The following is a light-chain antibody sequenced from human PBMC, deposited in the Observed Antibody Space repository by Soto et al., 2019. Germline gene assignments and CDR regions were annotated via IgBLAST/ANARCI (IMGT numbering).Light chain of an antibody. CDR1: QSVSNW. CDR3: QQYNNFPPT. V-gene: IGKV1D-16*01. Sequence: DVQMTQSPSSLSASVGDRVTITCRASQSVSNWLAWYQQKPGKAPKSLIYATSSLRSGVPSRFSGTGSGTDFTLTINGLQPEDFATYYCQQYNNFPPTFGGGTKVEIK. J-gene: IGKJ4*01. CDR2: ATS.